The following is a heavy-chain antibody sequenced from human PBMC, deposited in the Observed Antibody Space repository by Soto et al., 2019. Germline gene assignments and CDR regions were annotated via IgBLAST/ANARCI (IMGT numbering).Heavy chain of an antibody. D-gene: IGHD4-17*01. CDR2: VSPNNGDT. Sequence: QVQLLQSGPEVQKPGASVRVSCKTSGYPFTSYGISWVRQAPGQGLEWMGRVSPNNGDTYYAQKFQGRVTMTTDASTNTVYLDLTSLTSDDTAIYCCSRFGAYGRHWGQGTIVTVSS. CDR1: GYPFTSYG. V-gene: IGHV1-18*04. CDR3: SRFGAYGRH. J-gene: IGHJ4*02.